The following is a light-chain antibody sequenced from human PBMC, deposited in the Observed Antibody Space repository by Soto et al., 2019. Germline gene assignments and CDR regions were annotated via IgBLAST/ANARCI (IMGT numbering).Light chain of an antibody. CDR2: GAS. Sequence: EIVITQSPATLSVSPGERASLSCRASQSVSSNLAWYQQKPGQAPRLLIHGASTRATGIPARFSGSGSGTEFTLTISSXQSEDFAVYYCQQYNNRPPLFGQGTKVDIK. J-gene: IGKJ1*01. V-gene: IGKV3-15*01. CDR1: QSVSSN. CDR3: QQYNNRPPL.